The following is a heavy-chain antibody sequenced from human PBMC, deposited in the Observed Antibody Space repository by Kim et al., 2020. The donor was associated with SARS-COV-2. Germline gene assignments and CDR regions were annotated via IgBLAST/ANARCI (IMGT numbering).Heavy chain of an antibody. CDR1: GFSFSSYW. J-gene: IGHJ4*02. Sequence: GGSLRLSCAASGFSFSSYWMSWVRQAPGKGLEWVATIRQDGIEKHYVDSVRGRFTISRDNAKNSLYLQMDILRVEDTAIYYCVRGCGRASCPYYFDSWGQGALVTVSS. CDR2: IRQDGIEK. D-gene: IGHD2-21*01. CDR3: VRGCGRASCPYYFDS. V-gene: IGHV3-7*01.